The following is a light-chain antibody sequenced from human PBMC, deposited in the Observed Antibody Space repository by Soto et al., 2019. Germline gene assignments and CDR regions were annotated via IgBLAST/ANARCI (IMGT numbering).Light chain of an antibody. CDR1: QSISTS. CDR2: AAS. Sequence: DIPMTQSPSSLSASVGDRVTITCRASQSISTSLNWYQQKPGKAPKLLIYAASSLQSGVPSRFSGSGSGTDFTLTISSLQPEDFATYYCQQSYRTLFAFGPGTKVNIE. V-gene: IGKV1-39*01. J-gene: IGKJ3*01. CDR3: QQSYRTLFA.